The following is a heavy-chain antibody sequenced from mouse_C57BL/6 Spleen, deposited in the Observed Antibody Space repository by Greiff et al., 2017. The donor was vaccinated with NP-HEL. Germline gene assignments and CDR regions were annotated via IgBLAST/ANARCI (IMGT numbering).Heavy chain of an antibody. V-gene: IGHV3-6*01. CDR2: ISYDGSN. CDR3: ASGGYYFDY. CDR1: GYSITSGYY. Sequence: VQLKESGPGLVKPSQSLSLTCSVTGYSITSGYYWNWIRQFPGNKLEWMGYISYDGSNNYNPSLKNRISITRDTSKNQFFLKLNSVTTEDTATYYCASGGYYFDYWGHGTTLTVSS. J-gene: IGHJ2*01.